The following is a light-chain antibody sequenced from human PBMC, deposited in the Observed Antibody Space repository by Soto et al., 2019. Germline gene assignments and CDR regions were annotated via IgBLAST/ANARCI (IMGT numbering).Light chain of an antibody. V-gene: IGKV1-39*01. Sequence: DIQMTQSPSSLSASVGDRVTITCRASQSISSYLNWYQQKPGKAPKLLIYAASSLQSGVPSRFSGRGSGTDFTLTIRSLPPEDFATYYCQQSYSNSLTFGGGAKVDIK. CDR3: QQSYSNSLT. J-gene: IGKJ4*01. CDR1: QSISSY. CDR2: AAS.